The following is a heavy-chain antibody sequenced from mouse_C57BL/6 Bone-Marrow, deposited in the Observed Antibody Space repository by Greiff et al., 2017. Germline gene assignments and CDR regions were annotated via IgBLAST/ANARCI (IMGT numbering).Heavy chain of an antibody. J-gene: IGHJ4*01. V-gene: IGHV14-4*01. CDR1: GFNIKDDY. Sequence: EVQLVESGAELVRPGASVKLSCTASGFNIKDDYMHWVKQRPEQGLEWIGWIDPANGDTEYASKFQGKATITADTSSNTAYLQLSSLTSEDTAVYYCTYLLLRYYYAMDYWGQGTSVTVSA. D-gene: IGHD1-1*01. CDR2: IDPANGDT. CDR3: TYLLLRYYYAMDY.